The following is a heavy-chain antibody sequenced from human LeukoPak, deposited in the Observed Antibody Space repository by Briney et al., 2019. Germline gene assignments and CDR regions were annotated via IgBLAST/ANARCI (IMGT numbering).Heavy chain of an antibody. D-gene: IGHD1-26*01. CDR3: ARDGAWELLLTDAFDI. Sequence: PKASVKVSCKASGYTFTSYGISWVRQAPGQGLEWMGWISAYNGNTNYAQKLQGRVTMTTDTSTSTAYMELRSLRSDDTAVYYCARDGAWELLLTDAFDIWGQGTMVTVSS. CDR1: GYTFTSYG. CDR2: ISAYNGNT. J-gene: IGHJ3*02. V-gene: IGHV1-18*01.